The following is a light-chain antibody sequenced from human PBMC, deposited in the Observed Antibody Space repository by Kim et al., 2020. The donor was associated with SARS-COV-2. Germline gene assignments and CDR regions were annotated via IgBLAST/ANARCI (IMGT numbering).Light chain of an antibody. CDR2: GAS. CDR1: QSTSQTGITP. V-gene: IGKV3-20*01. J-gene: IGKJ5*01. Sequence: EIVLTQSPGTLSLSPGERATLSCRTSQSTSQTGITPLAWYQQKPGQAPRLLIYGASTKAPGIPDRFSGGGSGTDFTLTIHRLEPEDFALYYCQLYGRSPITFGQGTRLEIK. CDR3: QLYGRSPIT.